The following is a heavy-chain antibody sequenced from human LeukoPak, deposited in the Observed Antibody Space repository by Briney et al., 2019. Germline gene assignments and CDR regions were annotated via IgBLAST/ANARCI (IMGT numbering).Heavy chain of an antibody. Sequence: SETLSLTCSVSGGSISNYYWTWIRQPAGGGLEWNGRLQSSGNNNYNASLKSRVSMSVDTSRNQFSLRLSSVTAADTAVYYCTREMASVVTPVSRWLDPWGQGILVTVSS. CDR3: TREMASVVTPVSRWLDP. V-gene: IGHV4-4*07. J-gene: IGHJ5*01. CDR2: LQSSGNN. CDR1: GGSISNYY. D-gene: IGHD4-23*01.